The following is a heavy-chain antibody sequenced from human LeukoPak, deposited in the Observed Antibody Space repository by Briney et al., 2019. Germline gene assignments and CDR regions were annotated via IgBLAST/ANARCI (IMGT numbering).Heavy chain of an antibody. CDR1: GGSISSYY. Sequence: SETLSLTCTVSGGSISSYYWSWIRQPPGKGLEWIGYIYYSGSTNYNPSLKSRVTISVDTSKSQFSLKLSSVTAADTAVYYCARGAPGQYYDFWSGSYYYYGMDVWGQGTTVTVSS. CDR3: ARGAPGQYYDFWSGSYYYYGMDV. D-gene: IGHD3-3*01. J-gene: IGHJ6*02. V-gene: IGHV4-59*01. CDR2: IYYSGST.